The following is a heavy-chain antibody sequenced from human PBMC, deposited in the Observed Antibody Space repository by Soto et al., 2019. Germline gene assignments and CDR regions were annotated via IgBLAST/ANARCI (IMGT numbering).Heavy chain of an antibody. CDR2: GYSGFT. V-gene: IGHV4-59*01. CDR1: GGSITTYQ. J-gene: IGHJ4*02. D-gene: IGHD4-17*01. CDR3: ARDYGDYSFFFDY. Sequence: QVQLQESGPGRVKPSETLSLTCTVSGGSITTYQWSWIRQPPGKGLEWIGGYSGFTNYNPSLESRDPISVDRSKNQFSLNLRSVTAADTAVYYCARDYGDYSFFFDYWGQGTLVTVSS.